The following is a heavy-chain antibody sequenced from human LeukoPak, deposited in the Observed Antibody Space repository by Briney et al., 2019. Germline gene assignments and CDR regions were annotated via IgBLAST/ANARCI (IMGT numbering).Heavy chain of an antibody. J-gene: IGHJ4*02. D-gene: IGHD3-10*01. CDR1: GFTFSSYG. CDR2: ISYDGSNK. V-gene: IGHV3-30*03. CDR3: ARGPPTRMLRSGSYNY. Sequence: GSLRLSCAASGFTFSSYGMHWVRQAPGKGLEWVAVISYDGSNKYYADSVKGRFTISRDNSKNTLYLQMNSLRAEDTAVYYCARGPPTRMLRSGSYNYWGQGTLVTVSS.